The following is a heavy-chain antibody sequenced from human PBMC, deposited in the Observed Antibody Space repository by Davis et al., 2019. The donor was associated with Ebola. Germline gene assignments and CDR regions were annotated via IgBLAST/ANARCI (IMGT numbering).Heavy chain of an antibody. Sequence: GGSLRLSCAASGFTFSSYAMSWVRQAPGKGLEWVSTFSGIGDSTYYADSVKGRLTISRDNSKNTLYLQMHSLRGEDTAVYYCAGGDFWSGQFDYWGQGTLVTVSS. J-gene: IGHJ4*02. CDR3: AGGDFWSGQFDY. CDR2: FSGIGDST. D-gene: IGHD3-3*01. V-gene: IGHV3-23*01. CDR1: GFTFSSYA.